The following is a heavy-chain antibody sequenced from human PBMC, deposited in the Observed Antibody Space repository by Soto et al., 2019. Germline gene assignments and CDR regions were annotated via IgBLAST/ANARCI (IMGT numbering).Heavy chain of an antibody. CDR3: ARPGAPTDTVVYDF. V-gene: IGHV5-51*01. D-gene: IGHD5-18*01. CDR1: GYSFANYW. Sequence: PGESLKISCKASGYSFANYWIGWVCQKPGKGLEWMGVIYPGDSETTYSPSFEGQVIISVDRSRGTAFLGWSSLKASDTAMYYCARPGAPTDTVVYDFWGQGTQATVSS. CDR2: IYPGDSET. J-gene: IGHJ4*02.